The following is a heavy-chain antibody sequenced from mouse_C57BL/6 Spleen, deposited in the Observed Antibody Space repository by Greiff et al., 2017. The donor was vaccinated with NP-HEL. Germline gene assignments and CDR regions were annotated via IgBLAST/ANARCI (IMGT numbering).Heavy chain of an antibody. J-gene: IGHJ4*01. CDR1: GFTFSDYG. CDR3: ARSKLGRGAMDY. CDR2: ISSGSSTI. V-gene: IGHV5-17*01. D-gene: IGHD4-1*01. Sequence: EVQVVESGGGLVKPGGSLKLSCAASGFTFSDYGMHWVRQAPEKGLEWVAYISSGSSTIYYADTVKGRFTISRDNAKNTLFLQMTSLRSEDTAMYYCARSKLGRGAMDYWGQGTSVTVSS.